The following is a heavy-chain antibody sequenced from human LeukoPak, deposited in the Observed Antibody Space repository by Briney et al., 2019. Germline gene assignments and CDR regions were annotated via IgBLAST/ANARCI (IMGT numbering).Heavy chain of an antibody. D-gene: IGHD6-13*01. CDR1: XSTFSXYW. V-gene: IGHV3-74*01. Sequence: LRLSCAASXSTFSXYWMHWVRQAPGKGLVWVSRINSDGSSTSYADSVKGRFTISRDNSKNTLYLQMNSLRAEDTAVYYCAKKSAAAAVDYYYYGMDVWGQGTTVTVSS. J-gene: IGHJ6*02. CDR3: AKKSAAAAVDYYYYGMDV. CDR2: INSDGSST.